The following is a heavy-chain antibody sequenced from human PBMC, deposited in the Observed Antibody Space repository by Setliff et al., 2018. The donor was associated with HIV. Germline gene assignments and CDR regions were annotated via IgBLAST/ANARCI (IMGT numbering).Heavy chain of an antibody. CDR1: GGSISSYY. V-gene: IGHV4-59*12. D-gene: IGHD3-3*01. CDR3: ARPERDDFWRPYYSLYSYYYVDV. J-gene: IGHJ6*03. CDR2: VSSGGST. Sequence: SETLSLTCTVSGGSISSYYWSWIRQPPGKGLEWIGSVSSGGSTLYNPSLKSRVTISVDTSTNHFSLKLTSVTAADTAVYYCARPERDDFWRPYYSLYSYYYVDVWGKGTTVTVSS.